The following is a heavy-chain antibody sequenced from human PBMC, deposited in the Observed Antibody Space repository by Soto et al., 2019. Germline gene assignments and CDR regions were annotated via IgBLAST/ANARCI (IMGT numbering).Heavy chain of an antibody. CDR1: GGSIIAYY. V-gene: IGHV4-34*01. CDR2: INHSGST. Sequence: SETLSLPCAVYGGSIIAYYWSCIRQPPGKGLEWIGEINHSGSTKYNPSLKSRVTISVDTSKNQFSLKLSSVTAADTHVYYCASQGPDAAIFDYLGQGTLVTVSS. J-gene: IGHJ4*02. CDR3: ASQGPDAAIFDY. D-gene: IGHD2-2*02.